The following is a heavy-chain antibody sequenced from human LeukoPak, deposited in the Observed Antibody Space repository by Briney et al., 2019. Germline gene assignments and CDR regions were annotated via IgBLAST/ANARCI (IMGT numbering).Heavy chain of an antibody. D-gene: IGHD3-10*01. V-gene: IGHV3-21*01. CDR2: ISSSSSYI. CDR1: GFTLSSYS. J-gene: IGHJ1*01. CDR3: AREAYGSGSLYFQH. Sequence: GGSLRLSCAASGFTLSSYSMNWVRQAPGKGLEWVSSISSSSSYIYYADSVKGRFTISRDNAKNSLYLQMNSLRAEDTAVYYCAREAYGSGSLYFQHWGQGTLVTVSS.